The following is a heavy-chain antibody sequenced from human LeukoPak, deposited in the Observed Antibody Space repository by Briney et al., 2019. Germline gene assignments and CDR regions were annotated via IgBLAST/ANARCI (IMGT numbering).Heavy chain of an antibody. Sequence: ASVKVSCKASGYTFTSYYMHWVRQAPGQGLEWMGIINPSGGSTSYAQKFQGRVTMTRDTSTSTVYMELSSLRSEDTAVYHCARARRIVLMVYATDYWYFDLWGRGTLVTVSS. V-gene: IGHV1-46*01. J-gene: IGHJ2*01. CDR3: ARARRIVLMVYATDYWYFDL. CDR1: GYTFTSYY. D-gene: IGHD2-8*01. CDR2: INPSGGST.